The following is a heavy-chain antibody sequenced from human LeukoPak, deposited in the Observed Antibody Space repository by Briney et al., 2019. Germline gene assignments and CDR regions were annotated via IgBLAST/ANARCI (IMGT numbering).Heavy chain of an antibody. CDR1: GGSFSGYY. V-gene: IGHV4-34*01. J-gene: IGHJ4*02. Sequence: SQTLSLTCAVYGGSFSGYYWSWIRQPPGKGLEWIGEINHSGSTNYNPSLKSRVTMSVDTYKNQFYLQLNSVTPEDTAVYYCARDRLPILARANFFDYWGQGSLVTVSS. CDR2: INHSGST. CDR3: ARDRLPILARANFFDY. D-gene: IGHD6-6*01.